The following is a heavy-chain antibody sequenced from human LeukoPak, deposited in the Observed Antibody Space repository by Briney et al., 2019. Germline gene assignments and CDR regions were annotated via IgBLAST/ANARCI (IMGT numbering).Heavy chain of an antibody. J-gene: IGHJ5*02. Sequence: GESLKISCKGSGYSFTSYWIGWVRQMPGKGLEWMVIIYAGDSDTTYSPSFQGQVTISADKSISTAYLQWSSLKASDTAMYYCARHFGRRHLLRYFDWLLGFDPWGQGTLVTVSS. CDR2: IYAGDSDT. CDR1: GYSFTSYW. CDR3: ARHFGRRHLLRYFDWLLGFDP. D-gene: IGHD3-9*01. V-gene: IGHV5-51*01.